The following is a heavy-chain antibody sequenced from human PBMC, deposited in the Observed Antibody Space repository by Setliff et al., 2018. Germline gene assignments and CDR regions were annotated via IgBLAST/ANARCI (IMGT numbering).Heavy chain of an antibody. CDR1: GASITSGVYY. Sequence: PSETLSLTCTVSGASITSGVYYWSWIRQHPGKGLEWIGYIYHNGNTYYNPSLRRRVTISVDTSKKQFSLHLYSVSAADTAVYYCARALYIWNYAGYFDYFVQGPLVTSPQ. CDR3: ARALYIWNYAGYFDY. D-gene: IGHD1-7*01. V-gene: IGHV4-31*03. CDR2: IYHNGNT. J-gene: IGHJ4*02.